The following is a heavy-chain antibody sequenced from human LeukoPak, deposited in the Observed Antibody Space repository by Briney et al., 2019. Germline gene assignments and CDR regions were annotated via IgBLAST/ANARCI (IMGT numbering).Heavy chain of an antibody. Sequence: GGSLRLSCAASGFTFSSYSMNWVRQAPGKGLEWVSSISSSSSYIYYADSVKGRFTISRDNAKNSLYLQMNSLRAEDTAVYYCARARLHSSGYFLYYFDYRGQGTLVTVSS. CDR2: ISSSSSYI. D-gene: IGHD3-22*01. J-gene: IGHJ4*02. CDR3: ARARLHSSGYFLYYFDY. V-gene: IGHV3-21*01. CDR1: GFTFSSYS.